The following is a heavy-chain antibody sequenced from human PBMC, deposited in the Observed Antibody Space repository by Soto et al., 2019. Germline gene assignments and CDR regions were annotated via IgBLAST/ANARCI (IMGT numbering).Heavy chain of an antibody. CDR3: AKVAVSRDGVWLAHV. D-gene: IGHD5-12*01. V-gene: IGHV3-23*01. CDR1: GFTFSDYA. Sequence: EVQLLESGGHFVHPGGSLRLSCAASGFTFSDYAMIWIRQVPGKGLQWVSGLYGSGRGIHYAESVKGRFTISRDNSAYAVYLQMSNLRVEDSAIYYWAKVAVSRDGVWLAHVWGQGTVVTVSS. CDR2: LYGSGRGI. J-gene: IGHJ4*02.